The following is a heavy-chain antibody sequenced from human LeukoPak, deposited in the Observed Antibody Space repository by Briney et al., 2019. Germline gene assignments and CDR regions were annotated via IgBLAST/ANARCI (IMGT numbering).Heavy chain of an antibody. J-gene: IGHJ4*02. D-gene: IGHD5-18*01. V-gene: IGHV3-11*01. CDR1: GFTFSDYY. CDR3: ARSDTAMVTPLDY. CDR2: ISSSGSTI. Sequence: GGSLRLSCAASGFTFSDYYMSWIRQAPGKGLEWVSYISSSGSTIYYADSVKGRFTISRDNDKNSLYLQMNSLRAEDTAVYYCARSDTAMVTPLDYWGQGTLVTVSS.